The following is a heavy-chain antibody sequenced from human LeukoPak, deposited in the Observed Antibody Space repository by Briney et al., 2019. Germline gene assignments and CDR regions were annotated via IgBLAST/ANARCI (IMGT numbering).Heavy chain of an antibody. CDR3: ARHDWFDP. CDR2: ISGSSSTI. V-gene: IGHV3-48*01. CDR1: GFIFSNYG. J-gene: IGHJ5*02. Sequence: PGGSLRLSCAASGFIFSNYGTNWVRQAPGKGLEWVSYISGSSSTIYYADSVKGRFTISRDNSKNTLYLQMNSLRAEDTAVYYCARHDWFDPWGRGTLVTVSS.